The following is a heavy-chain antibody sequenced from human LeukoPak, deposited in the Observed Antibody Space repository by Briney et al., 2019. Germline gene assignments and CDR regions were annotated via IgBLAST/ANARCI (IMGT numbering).Heavy chain of an antibody. Sequence: ASVKVSCKASGYTFTSYGISWVRQAPGQGLEWMGWISAYNGNTNYAQKLQGRVTITADKSTSTAYMELSSLRSEDTAVYYCATDHIYGDSHYWGQGTLVTVSS. CDR3: ATDHIYGDSHY. CDR2: ISAYNGNT. D-gene: IGHD4-17*01. CDR1: GYTFTSYG. V-gene: IGHV1-18*01. J-gene: IGHJ4*02.